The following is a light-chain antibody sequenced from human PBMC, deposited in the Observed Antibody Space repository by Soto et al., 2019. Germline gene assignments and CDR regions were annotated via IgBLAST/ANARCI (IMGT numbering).Light chain of an antibody. CDR3: AAWDDRLNGRV. Sequence: QSVLTQPPSASGTPGQRVTIPCSGTHSNIGRNSVNWYLQLPGTATRLRIFSSNQRPLGVPDRFSGSRSGTAASLAITGLRSEDDAYYYCAAWDDRLNGRVFGGGTQRTV. CDR1: HSNIGRNS. V-gene: IGLV1-44*01. J-gene: IGLJ3*02. CDR2: SSN.